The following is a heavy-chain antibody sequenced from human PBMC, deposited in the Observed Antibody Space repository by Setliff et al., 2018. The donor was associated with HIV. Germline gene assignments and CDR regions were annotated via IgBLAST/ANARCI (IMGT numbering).Heavy chain of an antibody. Sequence: ASVKVSCKASGYTFTSYGISWVRQAPGQGLEWVGWIHTNTGDPTYAQGFTGRFVFSFATSVSTAYLQISGLKAEDTAVYYCATRGEQLYFYGMDVWGQGTTVTVSS. J-gene: IGHJ6*02. V-gene: IGHV7-4-1*02. CDR2: IHTNTGDP. CDR3: ATRGEQLYFYGMDV. D-gene: IGHD1-26*01. CDR1: GYTFTSYG.